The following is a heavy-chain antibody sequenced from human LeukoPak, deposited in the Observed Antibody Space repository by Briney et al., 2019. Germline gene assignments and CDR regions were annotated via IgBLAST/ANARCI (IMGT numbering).Heavy chain of an antibody. D-gene: IGHD4-17*01. Sequence: ASVKVSCKASGYTFTGHYMHWVRQAPGQGLEWMGWINPNSGGTNYAQKFQGRVTMTRDTSISTAYMELSRLRSDDTAVYYCAVDYGGYPGANWFDPWGQGTLVTVSS. CDR1: GYTFTGHY. J-gene: IGHJ5*02. CDR3: AVDYGGYPGANWFDP. V-gene: IGHV1-2*02. CDR2: INPNSGGT.